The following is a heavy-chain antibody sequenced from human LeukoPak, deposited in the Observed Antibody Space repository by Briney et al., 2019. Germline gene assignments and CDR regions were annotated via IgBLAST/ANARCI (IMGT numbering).Heavy chain of an antibody. CDR3: ARSYVVDVVEGFEY. D-gene: IGHD3-22*01. J-gene: IGHJ4*02. V-gene: IGHV5-51*01. Sequence: GESLKISCKGSGYSFANYWIAWVRQMPGKGLEWMGIIYPGDSDTRYSPSFQGQVTISADKSISIAYLQWTSLKASDTAMYYCARSYVVDVVEGFEYWGQGTLVTVSS. CDR2: IYPGDSDT. CDR1: GYSFANYW.